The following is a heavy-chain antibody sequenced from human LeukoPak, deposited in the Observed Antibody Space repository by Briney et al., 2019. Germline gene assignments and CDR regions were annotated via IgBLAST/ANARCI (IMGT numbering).Heavy chain of an antibody. CDR1: GITFSSYA. CDR3: AKAPPGYDFWSGYYPPPVLDYYYGMDV. CDR2: ISGSGART. D-gene: IGHD3-3*01. V-gene: IGHV3-23*01. Sequence: GGSLRLSCAASGITFSSYAMSWVRQAPGKGLEWVSGISGSGARTYYADSVKGRFTISRDNSKNTLYLQMNSLRAEDTAVYYCAKAPPGYDFWSGYYPPPVLDYYYGMDVWGQGTTVTVSS. J-gene: IGHJ6*02.